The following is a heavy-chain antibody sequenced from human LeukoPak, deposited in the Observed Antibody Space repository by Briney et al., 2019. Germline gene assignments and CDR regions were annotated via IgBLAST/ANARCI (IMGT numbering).Heavy chain of an antibody. J-gene: IGHJ4*02. Sequence: ASVKVSCKASGYTLTSYGISWVRQAPGQGLEWMGWISAYNGNTNYAQKLQGRVTMTTDTSTSTAYMELGSLRSDDTAVYYCARDLELLLLDYWGQGTLVTVSS. CDR3: ARDLELLLLDY. D-gene: IGHD1-26*01. V-gene: IGHV1-18*01. CDR2: ISAYNGNT. CDR1: GYTLTSYG.